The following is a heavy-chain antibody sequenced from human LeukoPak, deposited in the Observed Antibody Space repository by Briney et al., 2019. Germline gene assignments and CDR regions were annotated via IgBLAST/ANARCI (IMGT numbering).Heavy chain of an antibody. CDR3: ARGSGSYGGGFDY. Sequence: PSETLSLTCAVYGGSFSGYYWSWIRQSPGKGLEWIGSIYYSGSTNYNPSLKSRVTISVDTSKNQFSLKLSSVTAADTAVYYCARGSGSYGGGFDYWGQGTLVTVSS. D-gene: IGHD3-10*01. CDR1: GGSFSGYY. J-gene: IGHJ4*02. V-gene: IGHV4-34*01. CDR2: IYYSGST.